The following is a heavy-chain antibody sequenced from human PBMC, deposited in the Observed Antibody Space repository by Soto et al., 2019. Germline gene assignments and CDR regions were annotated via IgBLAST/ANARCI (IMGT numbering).Heavy chain of an antibody. Sequence: QVQLQESGPGLVKPSQTLSLTCTVSGGSISSGDYYWSWIRQPPGKGLEWIGYIYYSGSTYYNPSLKIRVTISVDTSKNQFSLKLSSVTAAATAVYYCARVQLVRSPAYYYYYGMDVWGQGTTVTVSS. CDR1: GGSISSGDYY. D-gene: IGHD6-6*01. J-gene: IGHJ6*02. V-gene: IGHV4-30-4*01. CDR2: IYYSGST. CDR3: ARVQLVRSPAYYYYYGMDV.